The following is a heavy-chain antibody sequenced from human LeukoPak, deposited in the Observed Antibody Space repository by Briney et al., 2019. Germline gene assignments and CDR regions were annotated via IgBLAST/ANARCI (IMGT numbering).Heavy chain of an antibody. CDR3: AKDASGVSSGWFDY. CDR1: GFTFSSYG. D-gene: IGHD6-19*01. V-gene: IGHV3-30*18. J-gene: IGHJ4*02. Sequence: GGSLRPSCAASGFTFSSYGMHWVRQAPGKGLEWVAVISYDGSNKYYADSVKGRFTISRDNSKNTLYLQMNSLRAEDTAVYYCAKDASGVSSGWFDYWGQGTLVTVSS. CDR2: ISYDGSNK.